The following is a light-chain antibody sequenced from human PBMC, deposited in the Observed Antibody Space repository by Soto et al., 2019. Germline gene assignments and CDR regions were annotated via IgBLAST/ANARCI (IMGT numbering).Light chain of an antibody. Sequence: DIVMTQSPDSLAVSLGERATINCKSSQSVLFSSTNKNYLAWYQQKPGQPPKLLIYWASSRESGVPDRFSGSGSGTDFTLTISSLQAEDVAVYYCQQYYMTPYTFGQGTKLEIK. CDR3: QQYYMTPYT. J-gene: IGKJ2*01. CDR1: QSVLFSSTNKNY. CDR2: WAS. V-gene: IGKV4-1*01.